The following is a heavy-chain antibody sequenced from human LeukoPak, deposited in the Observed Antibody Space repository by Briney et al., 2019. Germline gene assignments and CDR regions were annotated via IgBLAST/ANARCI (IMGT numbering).Heavy chain of an antibody. D-gene: IGHD2-2*01. J-gene: IGHJ4*02. CDR2: FDPEDGET. Sequence: RASVKVSCKVSGYTLTELSMHWVRQAPGKGLEWMGGFDPEDGETIYAQKFQGRVTMTEDTSTDTAYMELSSLRSEDTAVYYCATGGICSSPSCHYFDYWGQGTLVTVSS. V-gene: IGHV1-24*01. CDR3: ATGGICSSPSCHYFDY. CDR1: GYTLTELS.